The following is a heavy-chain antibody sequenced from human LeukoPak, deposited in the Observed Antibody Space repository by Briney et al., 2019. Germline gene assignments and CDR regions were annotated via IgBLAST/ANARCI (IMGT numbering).Heavy chain of an antibody. V-gene: IGHV3-48*01. CDR1: GFSFHSYG. CDR3: ARDSGYSSDLDYYYMDV. J-gene: IGHJ6*03. Sequence: GGSLRLSYAASGFSFHSYGMNWVRQAPGKGLEWVSYISSSGSIIYYADSVKGRFTISRDNAKNSLSLQMNSLRAEDTAVYYCARDSGYSSDLDYYYMDVWGKGTTVTVSS. CDR2: ISSSGSII. D-gene: IGHD6-19*01.